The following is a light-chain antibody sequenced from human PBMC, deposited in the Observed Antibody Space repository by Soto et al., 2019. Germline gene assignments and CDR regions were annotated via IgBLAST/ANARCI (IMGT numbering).Light chain of an antibody. CDR1: SSDVGGYNY. CDR2: EVS. CDR3: SSYTSSSTLV. J-gene: IGLJ3*02. V-gene: IGLV2-14*01. Sequence: QSALTQPASVSGSPGQSITISCTGTSSDVGGYNYVSWYQQHPGKAPKLMIYEVSNRPSGVSNRFSGSESGNTASLTISGLQAEDEAAYYCSSYTSSSTLVFGGGTELTVL.